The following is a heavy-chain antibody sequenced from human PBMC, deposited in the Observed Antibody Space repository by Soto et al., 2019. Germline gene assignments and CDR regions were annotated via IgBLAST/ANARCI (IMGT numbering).Heavy chain of an antibody. CDR3: ARRGGVGELRYFDWLLAY. Sequence: SVKVSCKASGCTFSSYAISWVRQAPGQGLEWMGGIIPIFGTANYAQKFQGRVTITADGSTSTAYMELSSLRSEDTAVYYCARRGGVGELRYFDWLLAYWGQGTLVTVSS. D-gene: IGHD3-9*01. J-gene: IGHJ4*02. CDR2: IIPIFGTA. CDR1: GCTFSSYA. V-gene: IGHV1-69*13.